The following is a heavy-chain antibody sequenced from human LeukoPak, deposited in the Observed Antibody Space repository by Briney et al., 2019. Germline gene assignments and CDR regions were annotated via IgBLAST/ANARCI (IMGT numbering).Heavy chain of an antibody. J-gene: IGHJ5*02. CDR1: GYTFSRYW. V-gene: IGHV5-51*01. CDR3: ARRRGDNNWFDP. Sequence: GESLKISCEASGYTFSRYWIGWGRQTPGKGLEWMGIIFPGDSDTRYAPSFEGQVTISADTSTSTAYLQWSSLKDSDSAMYYCARRRGDNNWFDPWGQGTLVSVSS. D-gene: IGHD7-27*01. CDR2: IFPGDSDT.